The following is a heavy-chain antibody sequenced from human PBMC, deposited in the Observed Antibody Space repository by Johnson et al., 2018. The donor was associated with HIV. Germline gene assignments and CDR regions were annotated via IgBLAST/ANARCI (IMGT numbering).Heavy chain of an antibody. Sequence: QVQLVESGGGVVQPGRSLRVSCVASGFTFSSYALHSVRQAPGKGLEWVAVISYDGSNKYYGDSVKGRFTISRDNSKNTLFLQMSSLRAEDTAVYYCARDHSVYDIPAGAFDSWGQGTMVTVSS. D-gene: IGHD5/OR15-5a*01. CDR1: GFTFSSYA. V-gene: IGHV3-30-3*01. CDR2: ISYDGSNK. CDR3: ARDHSVYDIPAGAFDS. J-gene: IGHJ3*02.